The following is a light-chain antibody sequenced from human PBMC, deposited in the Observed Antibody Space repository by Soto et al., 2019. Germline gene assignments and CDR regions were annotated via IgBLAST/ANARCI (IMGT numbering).Light chain of an antibody. CDR3: QQYNNWPPWT. CDR1: QSVSSN. V-gene: IGKV3-15*01. CDR2: GAS. J-gene: IGKJ1*01. Sequence: EIVMTQSPATLSVSPGERVTLSCRASQSVSSNLAWYQQKPGQAPRLLIYGASTRATGIPARFSGGGSGTEFTLTISSLQSEDFAVYYCQQYNNWPPWTFGQGTKVEIK.